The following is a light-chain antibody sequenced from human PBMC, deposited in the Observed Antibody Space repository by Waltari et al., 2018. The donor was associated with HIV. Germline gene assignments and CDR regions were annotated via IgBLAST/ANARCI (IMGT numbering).Light chain of an antibody. CDR1: DSKFRGNT. CDR2: RNN. Sequence: QSVVTQPPSASGTPGQRVTISCFGSDSKFRGNTANWYQQYPGAAPKLLIYRNNQRPSGVPDRFSGSKSGTSASLAISGLQSEDEADYYCAAWDDSLNGWVFGGGTRVTVL. CDR3: AAWDDSLNGWV. J-gene: IGLJ3*02. V-gene: IGLV1-44*01.